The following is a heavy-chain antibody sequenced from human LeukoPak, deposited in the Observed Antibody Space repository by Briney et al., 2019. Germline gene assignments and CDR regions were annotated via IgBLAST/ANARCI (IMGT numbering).Heavy chain of an antibody. CDR3: ARGFGPPYYDILSGYSTGY. CDR2: IYYSGST. Sequence: SETLSLTCTVSGGSISSSSYYWGWIRQPPGKGLEWIGSIYYSGSTYYNPSLKSLVTISVDTSKNQFSLKLSSVTAADTAGYYCARGFGPPYYDILSGYSTGYWGQGTLVTVSS. J-gene: IGHJ4*02. CDR1: GGSISSSSYY. D-gene: IGHD3-9*01. V-gene: IGHV4-39*07.